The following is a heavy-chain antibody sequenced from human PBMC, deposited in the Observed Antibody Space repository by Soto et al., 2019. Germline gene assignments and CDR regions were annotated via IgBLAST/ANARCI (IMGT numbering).Heavy chain of an antibody. CDR3: ATSIVVNYYYYGMDV. J-gene: IGHJ6*02. CDR1: GYTFTSYA. D-gene: IGHD3-22*01. V-gene: IGHV1-3*01. Sequence: EASVKVSCKASGYTFTSYAMHWVRQAPGQRLEWMGWINAGNGNTKYSQKFQGRVTITRDTSASTAYMELSSLRSEDTAVYYCATSIVVNYYYYGMDVWGQGTTVT. CDR2: INAGNGNT.